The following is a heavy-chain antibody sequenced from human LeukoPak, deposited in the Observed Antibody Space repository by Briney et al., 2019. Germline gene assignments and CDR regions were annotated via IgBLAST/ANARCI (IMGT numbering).Heavy chain of an antibody. CDR3: ARDPPSIAVAGTFFDY. Sequence: ASVKVSCKASGYTFTGYYMHLVRQAPGQGLEWMGWINPNSGGTNYAQKFQGRVTMTRDTSISTAYMELSRLRSDDTAVYYCARDPPSIAVAGTFFDYWGQGPLVTVSS. J-gene: IGHJ4*02. CDR1: GYTFTGYY. CDR2: INPNSGGT. D-gene: IGHD6-19*01. V-gene: IGHV1-2*02.